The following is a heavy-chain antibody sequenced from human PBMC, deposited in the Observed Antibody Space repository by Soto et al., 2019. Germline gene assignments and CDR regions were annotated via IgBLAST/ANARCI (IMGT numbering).Heavy chain of an antibody. CDR2: ISRNRSYL. V-gene: IGHV3-21*01. Sequence: PGGSLRLSCEPSRITFSSYTMNWVRHSPGKGLEXVSSISRNRSYLEYADSLMGRFTISRDNDKNSLYLKMNSLRAEDTPVYYCARVRRGYSGYDPIYYYYGMDVWVQGTTVTVSS. CDR1: RITFSSYT. J-gene: IGHJ6*02. D-gene: IGHD5-12*01. CDR3: ARVRRGYSGYDPIYYYYGMDV.